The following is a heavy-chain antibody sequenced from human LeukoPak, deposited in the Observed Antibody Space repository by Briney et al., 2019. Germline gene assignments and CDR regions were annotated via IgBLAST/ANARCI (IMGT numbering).Heavy chain of an antibody. Sequence: GGSLRLSCAASGFTFSSYWMSWVRQAPGKGLEWVANIKQDRSEKYYVDSVKGRFTISRDNAKNSLYLQMNSLRAEDTAVYYCARDFGTNECSSGWAWNYWGQGTLVTVSS. V-gene: IGHV3-7*01. CDR2: IKQDRSEK. J-gene: IGHJ4*02. CDR3: ARDFGTNECSSGWAWNY. D-gene: IGHD6-19*01. CDR1: GFTFSSYW.